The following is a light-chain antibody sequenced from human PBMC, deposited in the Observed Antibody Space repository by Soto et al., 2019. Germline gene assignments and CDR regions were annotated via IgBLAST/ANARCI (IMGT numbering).Light chain of an antibody. J-gene: IGKJ1*01. V-gene: IGKV1-5*01. CDR1: QSISSW. CDR3: QQYNSYSPWT. Sequence: DMQMTHSPSTLSASVLDRVTMTVRSSQSISSWLAWYQQKPGKAPKLLIYDASSLESGVPSRFSGSGSGTEFTLTISSLQPDDFATYYCQQYNSYSPWTFGQGTKVDIK. CDR2: DAS.